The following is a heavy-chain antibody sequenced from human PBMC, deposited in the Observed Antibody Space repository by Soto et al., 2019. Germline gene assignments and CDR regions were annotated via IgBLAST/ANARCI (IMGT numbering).Heavy chain of an antibody. CDR2: ISYDGSNK. V-gene: IGHV3-30-3*01. J-gene: IGHJ6*04. CDR3: ARDVTAPEKQLLLTLGDGLDV. CDR1: GFTFSSYA. Sequence: QVQLVESGGGVVQPGRSLRLSCAASGFTFSSYAMHWVRQAPGKELEWVAVISYDGSNKYYADSVKGRFTISRDNSKNTLYLQMNRRRVEDTAVYYCARDVTAPEKQLLLTLGDGLDVWGEGNTVNVFS. D-gene: IGHD6-13*01.